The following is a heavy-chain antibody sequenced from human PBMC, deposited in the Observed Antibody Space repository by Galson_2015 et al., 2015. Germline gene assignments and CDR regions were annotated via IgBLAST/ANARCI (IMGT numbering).Heavy chain of an antibody. CDR1: GDSVSTNSAA. Sequence: CAISGDSVSTNSAAWYWIRQSPSTGLEWLGRTYYRSRWYHDYAPSVKRRVTIDPYTSKNNFSLHLNSVTPEDTAVYFCARDGSGSSGWFFFDYWGKGNLVTVSS. V-gene: IGHV6-1*01. CDR2: TYYRSRWYH. CDR3: ARDGSGSSGWFFFDY. D-gene: IGHD6-19*01. J-gene: IGHJ4*02.